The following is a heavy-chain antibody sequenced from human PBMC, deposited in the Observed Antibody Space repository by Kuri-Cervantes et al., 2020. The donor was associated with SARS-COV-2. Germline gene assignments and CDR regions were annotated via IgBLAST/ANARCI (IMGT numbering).Heavy chain of an antibody. V-gene: IGHV4-61*01. CDR2: MYYTGST. J-gene: IGHJ3*02. CDR1: GGSVRSGSYY. D-gene: IGHD2-2*02. Sequence: SETLSLTCTVSGGSVRSGSYYWSWIRQPPGKGLEWLGYMYYTGSTNYNPSLKSRVTISVDASKNQFSLNLTSVTAADTAVYYCARESTYTFDIWGQGTLVTVSS. CDR3: ARESTYTFDI.